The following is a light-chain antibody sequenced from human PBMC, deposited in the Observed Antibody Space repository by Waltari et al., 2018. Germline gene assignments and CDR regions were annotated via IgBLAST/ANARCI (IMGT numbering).Light chain of an antibody. CDR2: GNN. Sequence: QSVLTQPPSVSGAPGHRVTISCTGTTPNIGAGCDVHWYQQVPGTAPKVLIYGNNNPPHGPPDRFSDSKYRISASLASTGRQAEDADDYHCQCYDRSLGVWVFCGGTTLTVL. J-gene: IGLJ3*02. V-gene: IGLV1-40*01. CDR1: TPNIGAGCD. CDR3: QCYDRSLGVWV.